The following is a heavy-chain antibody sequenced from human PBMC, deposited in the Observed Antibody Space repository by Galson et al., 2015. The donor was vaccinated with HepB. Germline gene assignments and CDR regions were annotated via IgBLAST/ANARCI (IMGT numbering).Heavy chain of an antibody. J-gene: IGHJ5*02. CDR2: IVPVFDAV. CDR3: VRDQIGAGWFDP. V-gene: IGHV1-69*13. D-gene: IGHD3-16*01. Sequence: SVKVSCKASGETFSSYAISWARQAPGQGLEWMGGIVPVFDAVNYAQKFQGRVTITADEPTSTAYLELRSLRPEDTAVYYCVRDQIGAGWFDPWGQGTLVTVSS. CDR1: GETFSSYA.